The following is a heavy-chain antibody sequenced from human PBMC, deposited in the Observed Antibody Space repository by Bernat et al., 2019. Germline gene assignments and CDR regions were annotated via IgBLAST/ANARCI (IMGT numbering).Heavy chain of an antibody. CDR3: ARSSSSSSGWFDP. J-gene: IGHJ5*02. Sequence: QVQLVQSGAEVKKPGSSVKVSCKASGGTFSSYAISWVRQAPGQGLEWMGRIIPILGIANYAQKFQGRVTSTADKSTSTAYMERSSRRSEDTAVYYCARSSSSSSGWFDPWGQGTLGTVCS. CDR2: IIPILGIA. D-gene: IGHD6-6*01. V-gene: IGHV1-69*04. CDR1: GGTFSSYA.